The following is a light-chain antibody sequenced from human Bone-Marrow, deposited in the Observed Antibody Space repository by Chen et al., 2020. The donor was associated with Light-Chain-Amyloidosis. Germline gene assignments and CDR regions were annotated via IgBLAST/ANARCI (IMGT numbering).Light chain of an antibody. CDR3: QSADSSGTYEVI. CDR2: RDT. Sequence: SYELTQPPSVSVSPGQTARITCSGDDLPTKYAYWYQQKPGQAPVLVIHRDTARPSGISERFSGARPGTTATMTISGVQAGDEADYHCQSADSSGTYEVIFGGGTKLTVL. J-gene: IGLJ2*01. V-gene: IGLV3-25*03. CDR1: DLPTKY.